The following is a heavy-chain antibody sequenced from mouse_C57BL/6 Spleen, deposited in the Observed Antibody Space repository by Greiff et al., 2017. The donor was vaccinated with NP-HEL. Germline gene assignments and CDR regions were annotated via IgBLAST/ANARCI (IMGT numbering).Heavy chain of an antibody. J-gene: IGHJ2*01. Sequence: QVQLQQPGAELVKPGASVKLSCKASGYTFTSYWMHWVKQRPGQGLEWIGMIHPNSGSTNYNEKFKSKATLTVDKSSSTAYMQLSSLTSEDSAVYYCARAYGTWYFDYWGQGTTLTVSS. V-gene: IGHV1-64*01. CDR1: GYTFTSYW. CDR2: IHPNSGST. CDR3: ARAYGTWYFDY. D-gene: IGHD1-1*01.